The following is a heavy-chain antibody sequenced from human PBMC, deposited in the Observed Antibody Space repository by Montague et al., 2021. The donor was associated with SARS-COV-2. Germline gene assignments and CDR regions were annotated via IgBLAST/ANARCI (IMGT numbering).Heavy chain of an antibody. CDR3: ARGTEVAWEVLYS. CDR1: GGSFSGVF. CDR2: ANHRGDT. D-gene: IGHD1-26*01. V-gene: IGHV4-34*01. J-gene: IGHJ4*02. Sequence: SETLSLTCAVYGGSFSGVFYTWVRQTPGKGLEWIAEANHRGDTDYNPSLKSRVTISVDTSSNQISLILNSITAADTAVYYCARGTEVAWEVLYSWGQGTPVTVSS.